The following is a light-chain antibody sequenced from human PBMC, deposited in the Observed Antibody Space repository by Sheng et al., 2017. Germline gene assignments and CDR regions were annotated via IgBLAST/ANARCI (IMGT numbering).Light chain of an antibody. CDR3: CSYASGSTYV. Sequence: QSALTQPASISGSPGQSITISCTGTSSDFGSYNLVSWYQQYPGQAPKVMIFVGRIKRTRPGVSLIRFSGSKSGNTASLTISELQAEDEADYYCCSYASGSTYVFGTGTKVTVL. V-gene: IGLV2-23*01. CDR2: VGRI. CDR1: SSDFGSYNL. J-gene: IGLJ1*01.